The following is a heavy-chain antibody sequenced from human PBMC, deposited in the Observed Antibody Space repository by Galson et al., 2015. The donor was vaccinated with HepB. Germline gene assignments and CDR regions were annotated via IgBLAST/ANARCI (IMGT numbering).Heavy chain of an antibody. Sequence: ETLSLTCTVSGGSISSYYWSWIRQPPGKGLEWIGYIYYSGSTNYNPSLKSRVTISVDTSKNQFSLKLSSVTAADTAVYYCARARRVGDFDYWGQGTLVTVSS. CDR2: IYYSGST. CDR3: ARARRVGDFDY. J-gene: IGHJ4*02. D-gene: IGHD3-16*01. CDR1: GGSISSYY. V-gene: IGHV4-59*01.